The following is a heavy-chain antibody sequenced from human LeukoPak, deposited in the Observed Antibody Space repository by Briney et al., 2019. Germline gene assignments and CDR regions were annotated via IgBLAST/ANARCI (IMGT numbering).Heavy chain of an antibody. CDR1: GGTFSSYA. J-gene: IGHJ4*02. V-gene: IGHV1-69*05. CDR3: ARDRPYISSWYY. CDR2: IIPIFGTA. D-gene: IGHD6-13*01. Sequence: SVNVSCKASGGTFSSYAISWVRQAPGQGLEWMGRIIPIFGTANYAQKFQGRVTITTDESTSTAYMELSSLRSEDTAVYYCARDRPYISSWYYWGQGTLVTVSS.